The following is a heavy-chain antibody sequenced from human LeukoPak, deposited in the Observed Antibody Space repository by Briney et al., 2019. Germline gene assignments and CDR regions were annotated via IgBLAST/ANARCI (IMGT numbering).Heavy chain of an antibody. CDR3: ARNPDCSSTSCYDVGGFDY. D-gene: IGHD2-2*01. CDR2: ISSSGSTI. CDR1: GFAFSSYE. Sequence: PGGSLRLSXAASGFAFSSYEMNWVCQAPAKGLEWDSYISSSGSTIYYADSVKGRFTISRENAKSSLYLQMNSLRAEDTAVYYCARNPDCSSTSCYDVGGFDYWGQGTLVTVSS. J-gene: IGHJ4*02. V-gene: IGHV3-48*03.